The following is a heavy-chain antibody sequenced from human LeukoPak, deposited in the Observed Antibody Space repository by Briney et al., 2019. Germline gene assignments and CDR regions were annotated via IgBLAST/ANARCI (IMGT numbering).Heavy chain of an antibody. D-gene: IGHD3-3*01. CDR1: GGSVTSYY. J-gene: IGHJ4*02. V-gene: IGHV4-39*01. CDR2: IYYGGYT. CDR3: QSRFLEWLLDY. Sequence: SETLSLTCSVSGGSVTSYYWGWIRQPPGKGLEWIGSIYYGGYTYYNPSLKSRVTISVDTSKNQFSLKLSSVTAADTAIYYCQSRFLEWLLDYWGQGTLVTVSS.